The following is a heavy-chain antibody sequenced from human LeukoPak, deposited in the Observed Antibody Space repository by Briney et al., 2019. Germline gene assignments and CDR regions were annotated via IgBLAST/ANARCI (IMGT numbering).Heavy chain of an antibody. Sequence: LSLTCTVSGGSISSYPWSWIRQSPGKGLEWVSYISSSGSTIYYADSVKGRFTISRDDAKNSLYLQMNSLRAEDTAVYYCAELGITMIGGVWGKGTTVTISS. CDR2: ISSSGSTI. J-gene: IGHJ6*04. V-gene: IGHV3-48*03. D-gene: IGHD3-10*02. CDR3: AELGITMIGGV. CDR1: GGSISSYP.